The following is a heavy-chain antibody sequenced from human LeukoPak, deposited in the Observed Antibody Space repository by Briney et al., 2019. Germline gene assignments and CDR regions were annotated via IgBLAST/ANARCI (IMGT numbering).Heavy chain of an antibody. J-gene: IGHJ4*02. CDR1: EFTFSSYW. D-gene: IGHD3-10*01. CDR2: ISSSGSTI. Sequence: GGSLRLSCAASEFTFSSYWMSWVRQAPGKGLEWVSYISSSGSTIYYADSVKGRFTISRDNAKSSLYLQMNSLRAEDTAVYYCARAYYYYGSGSYPGYWGQGTLVTVSS. CDR3: ARAYYYYGSGSYPGY. V-gene: IGHV3-48*04.